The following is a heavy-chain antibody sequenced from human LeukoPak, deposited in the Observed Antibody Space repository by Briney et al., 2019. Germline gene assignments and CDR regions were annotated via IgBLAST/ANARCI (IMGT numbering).Heavy chain of an antibody. D-gene: IGHD3-10*01. CDR3: ARSGLYYAGSGSFDY. CDR2: IYYTGST. V-gene: IGHV4-31*03. J-gene: IGHJ4*02. Sequence: PSETLSLTCTVSGDSVTSGGYYGNWIRQHPVKGLEWIGYIYYTGSTNYNPSLKSRINISADTSKNQFSLKLKSVTAADTAIYYCARSGLYYAGSGSFDYWGQGALVTVSS. CDR1: GDSVTSGGYY.